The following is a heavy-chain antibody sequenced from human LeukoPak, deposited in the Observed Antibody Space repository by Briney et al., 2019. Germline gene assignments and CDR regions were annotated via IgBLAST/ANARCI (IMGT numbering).Heavy chain of an antibody. V-gene: IGHV4-4*07. D-gene: IGHD3-10*01. CDR2: IYTSGST. CDR3: ARDRGFGGSGSYEIWSDP. J-gene: IGHJ5*02. CDR1: GGSISSYY. Sequence: SETLSLTCTVSGGSISSYYWSWIRQPAGKGLEWIGRIYTSGSTNYNPSLKSRVTMSVDTSKNQFSLKLSSVTAADTAVYYCARDRGFGGSGSYEIWSDPWGQGTLVTVPS.